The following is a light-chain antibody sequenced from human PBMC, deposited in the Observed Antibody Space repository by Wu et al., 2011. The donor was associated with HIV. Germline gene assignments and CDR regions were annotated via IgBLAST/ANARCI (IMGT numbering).Light chain of an antibody. Sequence: EIVLTQSPVTLSLSPGERATLSCRASQSVGSYFAWYQQKVGQAPRLLIYNESKRATGIPARFSGSGSGTDFTLTINSLEPEDFAVYYCQQRSNWPPLLTFGGGTKGGDQT. CDR3: QQRSNWPPLLT. J-gene: IGKJ4*01. CDR2: NES. CDR1: QSVGSY. V-gene: IGKV3-11*01.